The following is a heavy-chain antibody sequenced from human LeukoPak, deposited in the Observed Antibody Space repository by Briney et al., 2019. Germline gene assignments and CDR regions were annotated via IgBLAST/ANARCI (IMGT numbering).Heavy chain of an antibody. D-gene: IGHD6-19*01. V-gene: IGHV4-4*02. J-gene: IGHJ4*02. CDR1: GGSISSSNW. Sequence: SETLSLTCTVSGGSISSSNWWSWVRQPPGKGLEWIGEIYHSGSTNYNPSLKSRVTISVDKSKNQFSLKLSSVTAADTAVYYCARAGQQASGWYYRAQPLYFDYWGQGTLVTVSS. CDR3: ARAGQQASGWYYRAQPLYFDY. CDR2: IYHSGST.